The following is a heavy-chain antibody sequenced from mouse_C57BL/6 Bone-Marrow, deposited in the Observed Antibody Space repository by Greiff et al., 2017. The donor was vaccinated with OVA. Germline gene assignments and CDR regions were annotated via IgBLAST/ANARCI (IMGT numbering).Heavy chain of an antibody. CDR1: GYAFSSSW. J-gene: IGHJ2*01. Sequence: VQLQQSGPELVKPGASVKISCKASGYAFSSSWMNWVKQRPGKGLEWIGRIYPGDGDTNYNGKFKGKATLTADKSSSTAYMQLSSLTSEDSAVYFCARGITTVVGSDYWGQGTTLTVSS. CDR2: IYPGDGDT. V-gene: IGHV1-82*01. CDR3: ARGITTVVGSDY. D-gene: IGHD1-1*01.